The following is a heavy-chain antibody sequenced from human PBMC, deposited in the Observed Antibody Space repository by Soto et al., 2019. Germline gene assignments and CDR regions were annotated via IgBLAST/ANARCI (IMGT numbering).Heavy chain of an antibody. CDR2: IYYCGSI. J-gene: IGHJ5*02. CDR1: GGSISSSSYY. CDR3: ARQSSGWYNWFDP. V-gene: IGHV4-39*01. Sequence: SETLSLTCSVSGGSISSSSYYWGWILLLLGMCFGCIGCIYYCGSIYYNPSLKSRVTISVDTSKNQFSLKLSSVTAAETAVYYCARQSSGWYNWFDPWGQGTLVTVS. D-gene: IGHD6-19*01.